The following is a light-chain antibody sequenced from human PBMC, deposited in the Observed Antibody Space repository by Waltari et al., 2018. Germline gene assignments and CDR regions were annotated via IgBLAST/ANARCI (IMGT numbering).Light chain of an antibody. CDR1: RSDVGGDKY. V-gene: IGLV2-11*01. J-gene: IGLJ3*02. Sequence: QSALTQPRSVSGSPGQSVTLSCPGTRSDVGGDKYVSWYQQHPGKSPKLMIYDVSKRPSGVPDRFSGSKSGNTASLTVSGLQAEDEADYYCCSYAGTYTWVFGGGTKLTVL. CDR3: CSYAGTYTWV. CDR2: DVS.